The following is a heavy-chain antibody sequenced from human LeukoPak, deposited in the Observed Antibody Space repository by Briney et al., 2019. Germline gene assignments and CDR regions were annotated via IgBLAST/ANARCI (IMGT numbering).Heavy chain of an antibody. Sequence: PSETLSLTCAVSGYSLGKNYYWGWIRQPPGKGLEWIGRIYGTGSTSYNPSLMNRVTMSVDTSKNHFSLKLTSVTAADTAVHYCARYDSRGSASTRFDYWGQGILVTISS. D-gene: IGHD3-16*01. CDR2: IYGTGST. CDR1: GYSLGKNYY. V-gene: IGHV4-38-2*01. J-gene: IGHJ4*02. CDR3: ARYDSRGSASTRFDY.